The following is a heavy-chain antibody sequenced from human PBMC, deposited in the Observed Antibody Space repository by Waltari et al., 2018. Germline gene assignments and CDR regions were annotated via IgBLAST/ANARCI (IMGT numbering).Heavy chain of an antibody. CDR2: IIPIFGTA. CDR3: ARDRCSSTSCYGAFDI. Sequence: QVQLVQSGAEVKKPGSSVKVSCKASGGTFSSYAISWGRQAPGQGLEWMGGIIPIFGTANYAQKFQGRVTITADESTSTAYMELSSLRSEDTAVYYCARDRCSSTSCYGAFDIWGQGTMVTVSS. CDR1: GGTFSSYA. D-gene: IGHD2-2*01. V-gene: IGHV1-69*12. J-gene: IGHJ3*02.